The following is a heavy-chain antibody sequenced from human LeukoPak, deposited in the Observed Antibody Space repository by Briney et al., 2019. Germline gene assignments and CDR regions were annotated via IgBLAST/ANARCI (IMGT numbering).Heavy chain of an antibody. CDR3: VRSGGY. CDR1: GFTFSSHW. Sequence: AGGSLRLSCAASGFTFSSHWMNWVRQAPGKGLEWVANIKEDGSEKYYVDSVKDRFTISRDNAKNSLCLQMNSLRAEDTAIYYCVRSGGYWGQGTLVTVSS. V-gene: IGHV3-7*05. D-gene: IGHD1-26*01. CDR2: IKEDGSEK. J-gene: IGHJ4*02.